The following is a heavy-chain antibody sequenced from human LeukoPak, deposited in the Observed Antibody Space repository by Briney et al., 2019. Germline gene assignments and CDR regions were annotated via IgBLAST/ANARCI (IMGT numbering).Heavy chain of an antibody. CDR1: GGSIDITNY. CDR3: TRENRPFCPFAY. D-gene: IGHD2/OR15-2a*01. J-gene: IGHJ4*02. CDR2: ISHSGTT. Sequence: SETLSLTCGVSGGSIDITNYWSWVRPAPGEGLDWIGEISHSGTTNYNPSLRSRVTMFLDRANKQFSLSLTSVTAADSAVYYCTRENRPFCPFAYWGQGVLVTVSS. V-gene: IGHV4-4*02.